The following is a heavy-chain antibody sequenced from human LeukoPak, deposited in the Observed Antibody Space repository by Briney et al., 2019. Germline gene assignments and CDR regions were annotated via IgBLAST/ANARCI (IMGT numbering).Heavy chain of an antibody. CDR3: AKEVFGVVIIGIDY. V-gene: IGHV3-23*01. CDR1: GFTFSSYG. Sequence: GGTLRLSCAASGFTFSSYGMSWVRQAPGKGLEWVSAISGSGGTTYYADSVKGRFTISRDNSKNTLYLQMNSLRAEDTAVYYRAKEVFGVVIIGIDYWGQGTLVTVSS. J-gene: IGHJ4*02. CDR2: ISGSGGTT. D-gene: IGHD3-3*01.